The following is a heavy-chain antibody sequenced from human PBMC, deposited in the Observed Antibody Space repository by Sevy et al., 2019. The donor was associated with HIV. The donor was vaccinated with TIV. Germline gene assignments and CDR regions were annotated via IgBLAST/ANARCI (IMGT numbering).Heavy chain of an antibody. Sequence: GGSLRLSCAASGFTFSSYAMSWVRQAPGKGLEWVSAISGSGGSTYYADSVKGRFTISRDNSKNTLYLQMNSLRAEDTAVYYCAKAVFSSTRHNWFDPWGQGTLVTVSS. J-gene: IGHJ5*02. V-gene: IGHV3-23*01. D-gene: IGHD2-2*01. CDR1: GFTFSSYA. CDR2: ISGSGGST. CDR3: AKAVFSSTRHNWFDP.